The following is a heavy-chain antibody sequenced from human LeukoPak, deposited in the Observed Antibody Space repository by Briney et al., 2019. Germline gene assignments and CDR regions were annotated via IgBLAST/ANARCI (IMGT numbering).Heavy chain of an antibody. Sequence: GASVKVSCKASGYTFTGYYMHWVRQAPGQGLEWMGWINPNSGGTNYAQKFQGRVTMTRDTSISTAYMELSRLRSDDTAVYHCATERDDSQQLVSPFDYWGQGTLVTVSS. V-gene: IGHV1-2*02. J-gene: IGHJ4*02. D-gene: IGHD6-13*01. CDR1: GYTFTGYY. CDR3: ATERDDSQQLVSPFDY. CDR2: INPNSGGT.